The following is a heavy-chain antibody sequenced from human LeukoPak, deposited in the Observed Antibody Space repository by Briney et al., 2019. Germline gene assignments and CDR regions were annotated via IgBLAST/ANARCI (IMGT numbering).Heavy chain of an antibody. V-gene: IGHV1-2*02. CDR3: ARARPQQLVTDY. Sequence: ASVKVSCKASGGTFSSYAISWVRQAPGQGLEWMGWINPNSGGTNYAQKFQGRVTMTRDTSISTAYMELSRLRSDDTAVYYCARARPQQLVTDYWGQGTLVTVSS. CDR1: GGTFSSYA. CDR2: INPNSGGT. J-gene: IGHJ4*02. D-gene: IGHD6-13*01.